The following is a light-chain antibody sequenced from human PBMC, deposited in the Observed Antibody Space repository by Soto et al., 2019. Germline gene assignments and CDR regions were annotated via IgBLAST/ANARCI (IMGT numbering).Light chain of an antibody. CDR1: QAINIY. CDR2: STY. CDR3: QQGNEIPFT. Sequence: DVQMTQSQSSLSASVGDRVSITCRASQAINIYLNWYQQKPGEAPNLLIYSTYTLQSGVTSTFSGSRSGTHFTLTISNLQPEDSANYYCQQGNEIPFTLGKGTRLEI. J-gene: IGKJ5*01. V-gene: IGKV1-39*01.